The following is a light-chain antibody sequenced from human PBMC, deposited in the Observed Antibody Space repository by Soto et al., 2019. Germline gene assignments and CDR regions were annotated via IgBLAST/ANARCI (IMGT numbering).Light chain of an antibody. Sequence: IQMTQSPSSLSASLVYRFTITCLASQGISSYLAWYQQKPGKAPKRLIYAASTLQSGVPSRFSGSGSGTDFTLTISCLQSEDFATYYCQQYYSYPRTFGQGTKVDIK. CDR2: AAS. CDR3: QQYYSYPRT. CDR1: QGISSY. V-gene: IGKV1-8*01. J-gene: IGKJ1*01.